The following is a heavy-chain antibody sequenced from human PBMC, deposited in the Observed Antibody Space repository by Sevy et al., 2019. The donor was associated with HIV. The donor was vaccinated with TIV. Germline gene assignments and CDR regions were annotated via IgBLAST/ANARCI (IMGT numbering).Heavy chain of an antibody. Sequence: SGPTLVKPTQTLTLTCTFSWFSFSTSGVGVGWIRLPPGKALEWLALIFWDDDTRYSPSLQSKLTITKDTSKDQFVLIIAKMEPVDTGTHYCAHRRSKGITITEIDFWGQETPFTISP. CDR1: WFSFSTSGVG. J-gene: IGHJ6*01. CDR2: IFWDDDT. V-gene: IGHV2-5*02. D-gene: IGHD3-9*01. CDR3: AHRRSKGITITEIDF.